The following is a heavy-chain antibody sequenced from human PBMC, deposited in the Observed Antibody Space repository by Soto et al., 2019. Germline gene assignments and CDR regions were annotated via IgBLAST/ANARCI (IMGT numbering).Heavy chain of an antibody. Sequence: QVQVVESGGGVVQPGRSLRLSCVASGFTFSTSDLHWVRQAPGKGLEWVALIWDDGNTKYYADSVKGRFTISRDYSKNTLYLEMNSLRADDTAVYYCARRLVFTWNDPLRHFYGMDVWGQGATVTVSS. J-gene: IGHJ6*02. V-gene: IGHV3-33*01. CDR2: IWDDGNTK. CDR1: GFTFSTSD. CDR3: ARRLVFTWNDPLRHFYGMDV. D-gene: IGHD1-1*01.